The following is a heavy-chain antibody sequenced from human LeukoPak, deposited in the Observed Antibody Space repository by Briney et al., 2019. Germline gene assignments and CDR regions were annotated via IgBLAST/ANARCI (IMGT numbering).Heavy chain of an antibody. CDR3: AKLGYGFDY. CDR2: ISYNGIDE. D-gene: IGHD2-15*01. J-gene: IGHJ4*02. Sequence: GGSLRLSCEVSGFTFRDYSIHWFRQAPGGGLEWVAHISYNGIDEHYAGSVKGRFTVSRDDSKNTAYLLMSGLTTEDTAFYYYAKLGYGFDYWGQGTLVIVSS. CDR1: GFTFRDYS. V-gene: IGHV3-30*18.